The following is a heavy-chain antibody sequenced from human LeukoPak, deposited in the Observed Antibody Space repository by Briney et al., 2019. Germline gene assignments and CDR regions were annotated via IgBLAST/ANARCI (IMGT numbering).Heavy chain of an antibody. CDR3: ARSYSSSSVLSYYYFYMDV. V-gene: IGHV4-61*02. D-gene: IGHD6-13*01. CDR1: GGSISSDSYS. CDR2: IYTSGST. Sequence: ASETLSLTCSVSGGSISSDSYSWSWIRQPAGKGLEWIGRIYTSGSTNYNPSLKSRVTISVDTSKNQFSLKVSSVTAADTAVYYCARSYSSSSVLSYYYFYMDVWGKGTTVTVSS. J-gene: IGHJ6*03.